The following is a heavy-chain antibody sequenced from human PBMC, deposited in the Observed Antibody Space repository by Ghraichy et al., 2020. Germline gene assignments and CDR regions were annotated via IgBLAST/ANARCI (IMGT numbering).Heavy chain of an antibody. Sequence: GESLNISCAASGFTFNTYYMRWVRQAPGKGLEWVATIKQDGSEKYYVDSVKGRFTISRDNSKNSLYLQMNSLRAEDTAIYYCARDGGWNFDSWGQGTLVTVSS. CDR3: ARDGGWNFDS. D-gene: IGHD2-15*01. J-gene: IGHJ4*02. CDR1: GFTFNTYY. CDR2: IKQDGSEK. V-gene: IGHV3-7*01.